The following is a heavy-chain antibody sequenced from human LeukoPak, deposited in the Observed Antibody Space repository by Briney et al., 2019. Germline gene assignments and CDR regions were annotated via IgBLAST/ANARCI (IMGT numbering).Heavy chain of an antibody. J-gene: IGHJ6*03. Sequence: SVKVSCKASGGTFSSYAISWVRQAPGQGLEWMGRIIPIFGTANYAQKFQGRVTITTDESTSTAYMELSSLRSEDTAVYYCARYGDYDYYYMDVRGKGTTVTVSS. CDR3: ARYGDYDYYYMDV. V-gene: IGHV1-69*05. CDR1: GGTFSSYA. CDR2: IIPIFGTA. D-gene: IGHD4-17*01.